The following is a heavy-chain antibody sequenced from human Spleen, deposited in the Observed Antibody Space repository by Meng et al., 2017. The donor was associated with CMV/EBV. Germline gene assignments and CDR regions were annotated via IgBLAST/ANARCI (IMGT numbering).Heavy chain of an antibody. CDR2: IYYSGST. CDR3: ARVVVLGAPFGVASTHGMDV. J-gene: IGHJ6*02. Sequence: SETLSLTCNVSTVSGGSINTFYWSWIRQHPGKGLEWIGYIYYSGSTYYNPSLKSRVTISVDTPKNQFSLKLSSVTAADTAVYYCARVVVLGAPFGVASTHGMDVWGQGTTVTVSS. D-gene: IGHD3-3*01. V-gene: IGHV4-59*06. CDR1: GGSINTFY.